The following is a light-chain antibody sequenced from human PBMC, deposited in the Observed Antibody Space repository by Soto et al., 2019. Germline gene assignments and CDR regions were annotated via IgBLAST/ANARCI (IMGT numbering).Light chain of an antibody. Sequence: DIVMTQSPDSLAVSLGERATIECKSSQSVLYSPNNYNYLAWYQQKPGQPPKLLIYWASTRESGVPDRFSGSGSGTDFTLTISSLQAEDVAVYYCQQYYSPSWTFGQGTKVEIK. CDR3: QQYYSPSWT. CDR2: WAS. V-gene: IGKV4-1*01. J-gene: IGKJ1*01. CDR1: QSVLYSPNNYNY.